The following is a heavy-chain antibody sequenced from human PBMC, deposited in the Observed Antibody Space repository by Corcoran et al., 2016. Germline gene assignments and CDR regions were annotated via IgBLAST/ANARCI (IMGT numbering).Heavy chain of an antibody. V-gene: IGHV6-1*01. Sequence: QAQLQQSGPGLVNPSQTLSLTCAISGASVSSNSSAWNWIRQSPSRCLEWLGRTYYRSKWYNDYAVSVKSRITINPDTSKNQFSLQLNSVTPEATAGEYCARGGDGSTPPYYYGMDVWGQGTTVTVSS. CDR3: ARGGDGSTPPYYYGMDV. J-gene: IGHJ6*02. D-gene: IGHD2-2*01. CDR1: GASVSSNSSA. CDR2: TYYRSKWYN.